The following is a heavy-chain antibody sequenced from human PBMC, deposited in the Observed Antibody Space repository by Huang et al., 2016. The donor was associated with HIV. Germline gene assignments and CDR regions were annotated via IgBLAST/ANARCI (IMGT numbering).Heavy chain of an antibody. J-gene: IGHJ4*02. Sequence: EVQLVESGGDLVQPGGSLSLSCAASGFIFNIYSMNWVRQAPGKGLDGVSYISSGSTTIYYADSVKGRFTISRDNAKNSLYLQMNSLRAEDTAVYYCARDGLRGRLMTRSLDYWGQGTLVTVSS. V-gene: IGHV3-48*01. CDR1: GFIFNIYS. D-gene: IGHD3-10*01. CDR3: ARDGLRGRLMTRSLDY. CDR2: ISSGSTTI.